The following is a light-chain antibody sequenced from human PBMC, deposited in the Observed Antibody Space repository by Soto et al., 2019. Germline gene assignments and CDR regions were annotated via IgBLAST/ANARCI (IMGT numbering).Light chain of an antibody. J-gene: IGLJ3*02. CDR1: SSDVGGSNF. CDR3: CSYAGNSLWV. V-gene: IGLV2-11*01. Sequence: QSVLTQPRSVSGSPGQSVTISCTGSSSDVGGSNFVSWYQQHPVKAPKLVIYDVSKRPSGVPDRFSGSKSGNTASLTISGLQAEDEADYYCCSYAGNSLWVFGGGPKLTVL. CDR2: DVS.